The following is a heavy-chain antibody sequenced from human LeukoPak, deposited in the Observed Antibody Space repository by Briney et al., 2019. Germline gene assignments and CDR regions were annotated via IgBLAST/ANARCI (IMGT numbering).Heavy chain of an antibody. CDR1: GFTFSDHY. V-gene: IGHV3-72*01. Sequence: GGSLRLSCAASGFTFSDHYMDWVRQAPGKGLDWVGRIGNKANSYTTEYAASVKDRFTISRDDSKNSLYLQMNSLKIEDTAVYYCAKAHPRSRFDSWGQGTLVTVSS. J-gene: IGHJ4*02. CDR3: AKAHPRSRFDS. D-gene: IGHD2-15*01. CDR2: IGNKANSYTT.